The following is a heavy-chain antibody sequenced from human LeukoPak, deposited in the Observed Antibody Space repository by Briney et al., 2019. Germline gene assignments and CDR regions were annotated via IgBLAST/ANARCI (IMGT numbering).Heavy chain of an antibody. Sequence: SETLSLTCTVSGGSISSYYWSWIRQPPGKGLEWIGYIYYSGSTNYNPSLKGRVTISVDTSKNQFSLKLSSVTAADTAVYYCARRAGGQLVPTYFDYWSQGTLVTVSS. CDR3: ARRAGGQLVPTYFDY. V-gene: IGHV4-59*08. J-gene: IGHJ4*02. CDR2: IYYSGST. D-gene: IGHD6-13*01. CDR1: GGSISSYY.